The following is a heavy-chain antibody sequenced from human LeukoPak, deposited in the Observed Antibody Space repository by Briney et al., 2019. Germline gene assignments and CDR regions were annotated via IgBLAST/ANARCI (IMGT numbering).Heavy chain of an antibody. V-gene: IGHV3-48*03. D-gene: IGHD5-18*01. J-gene: IGHJ3*02. Sequence: GGSLRLSCAASGFTFSSYEMSWVRQAPGKGLEWVSYISSSGSTIYYADSVKGRFTISRDNAKNSLYLQMNSLRAEDTAVYYCATHQRPFYSYAFDIWGQGTMVTVSS. CDR2: ISSSGSTI. CDR1: GFTFSSYE. CDR3: ATHQRPFYSYAFDI.